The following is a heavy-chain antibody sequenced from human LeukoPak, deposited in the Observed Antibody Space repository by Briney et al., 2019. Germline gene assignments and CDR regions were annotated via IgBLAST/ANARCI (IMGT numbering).Heavy chain of an antibody. J-gene: IGHJ3*02. CDR2: ISSSSSYI. CDR1: AFTFSSYS. V-gene: IGHV3-21*01. D-gene: IGHD6-6*01. CDR3: ARERYSRSSYDAFDM. Sequence: GGSLRLSCAASAFTFSSYSMNWVHQAPGKGLESVSSISSSSSYIYYADSVKGRFTISRDNAKNSLSLQMSSLRAEDTAVYYCARERYSRSSYDAFDMWGQGTMVTVSS.